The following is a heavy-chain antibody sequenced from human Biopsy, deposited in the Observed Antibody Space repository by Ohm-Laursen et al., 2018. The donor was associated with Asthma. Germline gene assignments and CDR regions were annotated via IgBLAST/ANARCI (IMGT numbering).Heavy chain of an antibody. D-gene: IGHD2-2*01. V-gene: IGHV1-18*01. CDR3: AREATSGEVPFGYFYALDV. Sequence: SVKVSCKASGYTFTTYGISWLRQAPGQGLEWMGWISTYNGNTKYGRKVQGRVTMTRDTSTRTVYMELSSLRSEDTAVYYCAREATSGEVPFGYFYALDVWGEGTTVTVSS. CDR2: ISTYNGNT. CDR1: GYTFTTYG. J-gene: IGHJ6*04.